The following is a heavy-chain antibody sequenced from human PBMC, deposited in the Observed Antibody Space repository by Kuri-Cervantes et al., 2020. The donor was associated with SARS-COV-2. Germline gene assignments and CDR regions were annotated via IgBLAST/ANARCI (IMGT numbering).Heavy chain of an antibody. J-gene: IGHJ6*02. CDR3: ARGAVIMDV. Sequence: LRLSCAVSGGSISSGGYSWSWIRQPPGKGLEWIGYIYHSGSTYYNPSLKSRVIMSVDTSKNQFSLKLSSVTAADTAVYYCARGAVIMDVWGQGTTVTVSS. CDR2: IYHSGST. D-gene: IGHD2-21*01. CDR1: GGSISSGGYS. V-gene: IGHV4-30-2*01.